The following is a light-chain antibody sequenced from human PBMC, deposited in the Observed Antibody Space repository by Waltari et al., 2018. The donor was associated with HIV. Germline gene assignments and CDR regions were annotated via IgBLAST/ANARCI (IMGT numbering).Light chain of an antibody. CDR2: RQN. J-gene: IGLJ2*01. V-gene: IGLV1-47*01. CDR1: SSNIGSYY. CDR3: AAWTDSLTAVV. Sequence: GQRVTISCSGSSSNIGSYYVYWYRGRPVTAPKLLVYRQNQRPSWVADRFSGSKSGTSASLAINGLRSEDEADYYCAAWTDSLTAVVFGGGTKLGVL.